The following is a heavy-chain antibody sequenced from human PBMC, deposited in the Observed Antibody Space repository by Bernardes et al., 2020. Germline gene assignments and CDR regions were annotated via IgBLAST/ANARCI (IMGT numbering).Heavy chain of an antibody. CDR3: GKRIDPRGGYAIDY. D-gene: IGHD1-1*01. Sequence: GGSLRLSCAASGFTFSNYAMTWVRQAPGKGLEWVSSIRGGGEYTYYAASVKGRFTVSRDNSRNTLDLQMANLRVEDTAIYYGGKRIDPRGGYAIDYWGQGTLVTVSS. J-gene: IGHJ4*02. CDR1: GFTFSNYA. V-gene: IGHV3-23*01. CDR2: IRGGGEYT.